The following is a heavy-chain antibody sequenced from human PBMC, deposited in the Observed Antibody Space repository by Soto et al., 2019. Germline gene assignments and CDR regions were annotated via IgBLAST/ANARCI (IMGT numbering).Heavy chain of an antibody. Sequence: SETLSLTCTVSGGSISGYYWSWIRQPPGKALEWIGYISHTGTTNYSPPLKSRVTISEDASKNQLSLSLTSVTAADTAVYYCVRYGLFSSTSYFYSRGQRAPVTVAS. V-gene: IGHV4-59*08. D-gene: IGHD2-8*01. J-gene: IGHJ4*02. CDR1: GGSISGYY. CDR2: ISHTGTT. CDR3: VRYGLFSSTSYFYS.